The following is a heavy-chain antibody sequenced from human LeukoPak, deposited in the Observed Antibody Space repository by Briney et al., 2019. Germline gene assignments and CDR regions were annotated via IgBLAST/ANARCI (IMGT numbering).Heavy chain of an antibody. V-gene: IGHV3-30-3*01. CDR2: ISYDGSNK. CDR1: GFTFSSYA. Sequence: PGGSLRLSCAASGFTFSSYAMHWVRQAPGKGLEWVAVISYDGSNKYYADSVKGRFTISRDNSKNTLYLQMNSLRAEDTAVYYCARGLMDVWGKGTTVTVSS. CDR3: ARGLMDV. J-gene: IGHJ6*04.